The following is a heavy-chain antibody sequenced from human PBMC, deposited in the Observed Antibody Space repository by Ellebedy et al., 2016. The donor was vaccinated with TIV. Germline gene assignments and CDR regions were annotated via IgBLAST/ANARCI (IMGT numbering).Heavy chain of an antibody. Sequence: GESLKISCAASGFTVSSNYMSWVRQAPGRGLEWVSTIYSSGGTYYAGSVKGRFTISRDNSKNTLCLQMNSLRAEDTAVYYCAREVVPSSKGGAFDIWGQGTMVTVSS. J-gene: IGHJ3*02. D-gene: IGHD2-2*01. CDR1: GFTVSSNY. V-gene: IGHV3-53*01. CDR2: IYSSGGT. CDR3: AREVVPSSKGGAFDI.